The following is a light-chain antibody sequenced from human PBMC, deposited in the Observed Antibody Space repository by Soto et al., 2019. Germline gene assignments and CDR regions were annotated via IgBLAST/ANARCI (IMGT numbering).Light chain of an antibody. V-gene: IGKV1-5*03. CDR1: QSISSW. CDR2: KAS. CDR3: QQYNNFLRT. Sequence: DIQMTQSPSTLSASVGDRVTITCRASQSISSWLAWYQQKPGKAPKLLIYKASNLESGVPSRFSGSGSGTDFTLTISSLQPDDFATYYCQQYNNFLRTFGQGTKVEIK. J-gene: IGKJ1*01.